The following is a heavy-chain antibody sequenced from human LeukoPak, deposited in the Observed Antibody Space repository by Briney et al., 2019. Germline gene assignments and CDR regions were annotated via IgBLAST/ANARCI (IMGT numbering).Heavy chain of an antibody. V-gene: IGHV4-38-2*02. Sequence: SETLSLTCTVSGYSISSGYYWGWIRQPPGKGLEWIGSIYHSGSTYYNPSLKSRVTISVDTSKNQFSLKLSSVTAADTAVYYCARGFHSYYYYYMDVWGKGTTVTVSS. CDR1: GYSISSGYY. CDR3: ARGFHSYYYYYMDV. CDR2: IYHSGST. J-gene: IGHJ6*03. D-gene: IGHD2-21*01.